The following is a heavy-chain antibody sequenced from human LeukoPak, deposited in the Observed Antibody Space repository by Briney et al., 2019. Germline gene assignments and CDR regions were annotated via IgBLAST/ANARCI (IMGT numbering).Heavy chain of an antibody. J-gene: IGHJ4*02. CDR1: GFTFSSYS. CDR3: ARVPVLIAAAGTGGLDY. V-gene: IGHV3-21*01. Sequence: GGSLRLSCAASGFTFSSYSMNWVRQAPGKGLEWVSSISSSSSYIYYADSVKGRFTISRDNAKNSLYLQMNSLRAEDTAVYYCARVPVLIAAAGTGGLDYWGQGTLVTVSS. CDR2: ISSSSSYI. D-gene: IGHD6-13*01.